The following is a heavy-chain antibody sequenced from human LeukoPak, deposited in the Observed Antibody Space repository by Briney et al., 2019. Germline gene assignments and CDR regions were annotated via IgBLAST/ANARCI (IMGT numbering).Heavy chain of an antibody. CDR1: GGSISSSSHY. CDR3: ARDEAYSSDWQSNHYYYYMDV. V-gene: IGHV4-39*07. Sequence: SETLSLTCTVSGGSISSSSHYWGWIRQPPGKGLEWIGSIYYSGTTYYNASLKSRLTISVDTSKNQFSLKLSSVTAADTAVYYCARDEAYSSDWQSNHYYYYMDVWGKGTTVTVSS. D-gene: IGHD6-19*01. J-gene: IGHJ6*03. CDR2: IYYSGTT.